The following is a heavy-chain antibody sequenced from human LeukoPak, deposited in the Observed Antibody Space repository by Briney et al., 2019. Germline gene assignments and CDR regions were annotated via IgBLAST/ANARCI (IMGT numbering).Heavy chain of an antibody. CDR1: GFTFSSYA. CDR2: ISGSVGST. V-gene: IGHV3-23*01. J-gene: IGHJ4*02. D-gene: IGHD3-3*01. Sequence: SGGSLRLSCAASGFTFSSYAMSWVRQAPGKGLECVSAISGSVGSTYYADSVKGPFTISRDNAKNTLYLQMNHLRAEGTAVYYCAKDRSGYYSSSWRDWGQGTLVTVSS. CDR3: AKDRSGYYSSSWRD.